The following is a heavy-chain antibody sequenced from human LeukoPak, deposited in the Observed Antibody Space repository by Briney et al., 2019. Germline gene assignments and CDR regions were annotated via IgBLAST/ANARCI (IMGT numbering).Heavy chain of an antibody. D-gene: IGHD3-3*01. V-gene: IGHV3-23*01. CDR2: ISDSGGLT. J-gene: IGHJ3*02. CDR3: AKATLERVDYSFWSGYFGNPFDI. Sequence: GGSLRLSCAASGFTFDSYAMSWVRQAPGKGLEWVSSISDSGGLTYHADSVKGRFTISRDNSKNTLYMQMNSLRAEDTAAYYCAKATLERVDYSFWSGYFGNPFDIWGQGTMVTVSS. CDR1: GFTFDSYA.